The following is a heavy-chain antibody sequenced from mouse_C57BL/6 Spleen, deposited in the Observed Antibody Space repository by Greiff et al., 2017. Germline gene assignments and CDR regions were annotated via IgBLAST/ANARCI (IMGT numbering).Heavy chain of an antibody. V-gene: IGHV10-1*01. CDR1: GFSFNTYA. J-gene: IGHJ4*01. Sequence: EVQLVESGGGLVQPKGSLKLSCAASGFSFNTYAMNWVRQAPGTGLEWVARIRSKSNNYATYYADSVKDRFTISRDDSESMLYLQMNNLKTEDTAMYYCVRGPYYAMDYWGQGTSVTVSS. CDR2: IRSKSNNYAT. CDR3: VRGPYYAMDY.